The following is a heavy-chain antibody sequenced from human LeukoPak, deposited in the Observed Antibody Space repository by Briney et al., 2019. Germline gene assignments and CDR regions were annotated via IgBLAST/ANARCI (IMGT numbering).Heavy chain of an antibody. V-gene: IGHV4-59*01. J-gene: IGHJ5*02. CDR2: IYYSGST. CDR1: GGSISTYY. D-gene: IGHD1-26*01. Sequence: SETLSLTCTVSGGSISTYYWNWIQQPPGKGLDWIGNIYYSGSTNYNPSLQSRVIISLDTSKNRFSLNLSSVTAADTAVYFCARAGSSGSFRNWFDPWGQGTLVTVSS. CDR3: ARAGSSGSFRNWFDP.